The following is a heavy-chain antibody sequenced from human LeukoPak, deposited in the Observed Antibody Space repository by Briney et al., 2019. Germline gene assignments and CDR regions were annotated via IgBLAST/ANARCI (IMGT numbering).Heavy chain of an antibody. V-gene: IGHV4-4*07. Sequence: SETLSLTCTVSGGSNISHYWSWIRQPAGKGLEWIGRIYTSGSTNYNASLKGRVTMSVDTFKNQFSLKLSSVTTADTAVYYCARHTRDVRAYYFDYWGQGTLVTVSS. CDR2: IYTSGST. D-gene: IGHD2-2*02. CDR3: ARHTRDVRAYYFDY. CDR1: GGSNISHY. J-gene: IGHJ4*02.